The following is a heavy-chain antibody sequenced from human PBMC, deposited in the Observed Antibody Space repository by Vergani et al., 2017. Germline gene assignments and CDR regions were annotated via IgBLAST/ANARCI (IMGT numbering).Heavy chain of an antibody. CDR3: ARGTYGSDAFDI. CDR2: IYYSGST. V-gene: IGHV4-59*01. Sequence: QVQLQQWGPGLVKPSQTLSLTCTVSGGSISSYYWSWIRQPPGKGLEWIGYIYYSGSTNYNPSLKSRVTISVDTSKNQFSLILNSVTAADTAVYYCARGTYGSDAFDIWGQGTMVTVSS. CDR1: GGSISSYY. J-gene: IGHJ3*02. D-gene: IGHD3-10*01.